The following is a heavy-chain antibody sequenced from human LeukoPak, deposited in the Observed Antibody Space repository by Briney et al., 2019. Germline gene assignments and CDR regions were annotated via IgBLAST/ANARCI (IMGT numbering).Heavy chain of an antibody. D-gene: IGHD6-19*01. J-gene: IGHJ4*02. CDR3: ARVSGWYRYYFDY. CDR1: GFTFSSYA. CDR2: IKQDGSEK. Sequence: QSGGSLRLSCAASGFTFSSYAMSWARQAPGKGLEWVANIKQDGSEKYYVDSVKGRFTISRDNAKNSLYLQMNSLRAEDTAVYYCARVSGWYRYYFDYWGQGTLVTVSS. V-gene: IGHV3-7*01.